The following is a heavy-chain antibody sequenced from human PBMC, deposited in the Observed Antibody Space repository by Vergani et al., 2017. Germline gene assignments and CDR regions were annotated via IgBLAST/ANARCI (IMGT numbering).Heavy chain of an antibody. V-gene: IGHV3-49*04. CDR2: IRSKAYGGTT. CDR3: TRVPTYYYYSSGYYSACDY. Sequence: EVQLVESGGGLVQPGRSLRLSCTASGFTFGDYAMSWVRQAPGKGLEWVGFIRSKAYGGTTEYAASVKGRVTISRDDSKSIAYLQMNSLKTEDTAVYYCTRVPTYYYYSSGYYSACDYWGQGTLVTVSS. J-gene: IGHJ4*02. D-gene: IGHD3-22*01. CDR1: GFTFGDYA.